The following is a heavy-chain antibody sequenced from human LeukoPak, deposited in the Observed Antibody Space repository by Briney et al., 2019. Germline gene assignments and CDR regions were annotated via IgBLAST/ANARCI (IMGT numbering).Heavy chain of an antibody. D-gene: IGHD1-1*01. Sequence: LSLTCTVSGVSVSGGSYYWSWIRQAPGKGLEWVSYISSSGSTIYYADSVKGRFTISRDNAKNSLYLQMNSLRAEDTAVYYCARDIRENWSSYYYYYGMDVWGQGTTVTVSS. J-gene: IGHJ6*02. CDR1: GVSVSGGSYY. CDR2: ISSSGSTI. CDR3: ARDIRENWSSYYYYYGMDV. V-gene: IGHV3-11*01.